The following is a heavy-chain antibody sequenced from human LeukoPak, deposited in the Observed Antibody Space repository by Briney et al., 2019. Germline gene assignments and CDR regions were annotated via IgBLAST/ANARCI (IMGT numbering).Heavy chain of an antibody. CDR2: IKQDRSEK. J-gene: IGHJ5*02. CDR3: VREGGSDWYSGWFDP. V-gene: IGHV3-7*01. D-gene: IGHD6-19*01. Sequence: PGGSLRLSCAASGFTFTNYWMSWVRQAPGKGLELVANIKQDRSEKYYVDSVKGRFTISRDNAKNSLFLQMNSLRVEDTALYYCVREGGSDWYSGWFDPWGQGTQVTVSS. CDR1: GFTFTNYW.